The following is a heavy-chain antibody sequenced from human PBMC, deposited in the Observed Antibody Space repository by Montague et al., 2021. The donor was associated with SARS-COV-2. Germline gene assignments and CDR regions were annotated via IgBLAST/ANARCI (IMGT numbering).Heavy chain of an antibody. Sequence: SETLSLTCTVAGDSIRSSSYYWGWIRQPPGRGLEWIGSIYYDGSTYYNPSFKSRVTISVDTSKTQFSLKLSSVTAADTAVYSCARRAHPAFGRGAIDYWGQGTLVTVSS. CDR3: ARRAHPAFGRGAIDY. V-gene: IGHV4-39*01. J-gene: IGHJ4*02. D-gene: IGHD3-3*01. CDR2: IYYDGST. CDR1: GDSIRSSSYY.